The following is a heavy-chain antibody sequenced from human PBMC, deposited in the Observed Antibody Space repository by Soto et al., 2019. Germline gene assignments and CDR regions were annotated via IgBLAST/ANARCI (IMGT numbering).Heavy chain of an antibody. CDR2: IRSKAYGGTT. D-gene: IGHD2-8*01. CDR1: GFTFGDYA. J-gene: IGHJ4*02. CDR3: TAGKLYPSLDFDY. V-gene: IGHV3-49*04. Sequence: PGGSLRLSCTAPGFTFGDYAMSWVRQAPGKGLEWVGFIRSKAYGGTTEYAASVKGRFTISRDDSKSIAYLQMNSLKTEDTAVYYCTAGKLYPSLDFDYWGQGTLVTVSS.